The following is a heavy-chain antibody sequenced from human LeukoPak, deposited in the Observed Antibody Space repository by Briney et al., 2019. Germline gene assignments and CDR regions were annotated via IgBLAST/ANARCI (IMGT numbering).Heavy chain of an antibody. CDR3: ARVDYDISTGYQTYFKY. CDR1: GITFSSYG. D-gene: IGHD3-9*01. V-gene: IGHV3-21*01. J-gene: IGHJ4*02. CDR2: ISSTGGTT. Sequence: GGSLRLSCAASGITFSSYGMSWVRQAPGKGLEWVSSISSTGGTTYYADSVKGRFTISRDNAKNSLYLQMNSLRAEDTAVYYCARVDYDISTGYQTYFKYWGQGTLVTVSS.